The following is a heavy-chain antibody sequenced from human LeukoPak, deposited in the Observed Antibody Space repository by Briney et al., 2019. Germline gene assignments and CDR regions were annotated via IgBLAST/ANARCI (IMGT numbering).Heavy chain of an antibody. V-gene: IGHV3-48*01. CDR3: ARELHDYYYMDV. CDR1: GFTFSSYN. D-gene: IGHD3-10*01. CDR2: ISSSRGIK. Sequence: GGSLRLSCAVSGFTFSSYNMIWVRQAPGKGLELVSYISSSRGIKYYSDSVNVRFTISRDNANNSLFLQMNSLSAEDTAVYYCARELHDYYYMDVWGKGTTITVSS. J-gene: IGHJ6*03.